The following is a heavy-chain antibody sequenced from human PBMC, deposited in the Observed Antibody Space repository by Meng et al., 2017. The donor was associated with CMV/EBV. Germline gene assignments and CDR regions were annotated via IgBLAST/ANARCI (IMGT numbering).Heavy chain of an antibody. Sequence: SVKVSCKASGGTFSSYAISWVRQAPGQGLEWMGGIIPIFGTATYAQKFQGRVTITTDESTSTAYMELSSLRSEDTAVYYCASTVPLLRKWELQGGDAFDIWGQGTMVIVSS. V-gene: IGHV1-69*05. CDR1: GGTFSSYA. D-gene: IGHD1-26*01. J-gene: IGHJ3*02. CDR3: ASTVPLLRKWELQGGDAFDI. CDR2: IIPIFGTA.